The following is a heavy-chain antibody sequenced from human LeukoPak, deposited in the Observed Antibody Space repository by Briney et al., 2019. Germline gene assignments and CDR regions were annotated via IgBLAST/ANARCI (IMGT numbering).Heavy chain of an antibody. V-gene: IGHV4-59*01. CDR2: IYGSGST. CDR3: AREGTSGTHLNWFDP. CDR1: GGSISSYY. Sequence: LETLSLTCTVSGGSISSYYWSWIRQPPGKGLEWIGHIYGSGSTNYNPSLKSRVTLSVDTSKNQFSLKLSSVTAADTAVYYCAREGTSGTHLNWFDPWGQGTLVTVSS. J-gene: IGHJ5*02. D-gene: IGHD1-1*01.